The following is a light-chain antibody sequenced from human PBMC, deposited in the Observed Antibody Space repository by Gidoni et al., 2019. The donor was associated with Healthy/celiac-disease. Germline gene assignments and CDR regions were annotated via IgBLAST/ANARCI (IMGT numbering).Light chain of an antibody. V-gene: IGKV3-20*01. CDR1: QSVSSSY. CDR2: GAS. CDR3: QQYGSSPQT. Sequence: EMVLTQSPVTLSLYPGERATLSCRASQSVSSSYLAWYQQKPGQAPRLLIYGASSRATGIPDRFSGSGSGTDFTLTISRLEPEDFAVYYCQQYGSSPQTFGQGTKVEIK. J-gene: IGKJ1*01.